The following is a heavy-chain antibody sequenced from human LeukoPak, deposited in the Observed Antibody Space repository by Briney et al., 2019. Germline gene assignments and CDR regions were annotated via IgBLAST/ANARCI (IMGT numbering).Heavy chain of an antibody. J-gene: IGHJ4*02. V-gene: IGHV3-23*03. CDR3: ARGVEPLAANTLAY. D-gene: IGHD1-14*01. CDR2: LYSDGNT. Sequence: GGSLILSCAASGFTFSSYAMSWVRQAPGKGLEWVSVLYSDGNTKYADSVQGRFTISRDNSKNTLYLEMNSLSPDDTAVYYCARGVEPLAANTLAYWGQGTLVTVSS. CDR1: GFTFSSYA.